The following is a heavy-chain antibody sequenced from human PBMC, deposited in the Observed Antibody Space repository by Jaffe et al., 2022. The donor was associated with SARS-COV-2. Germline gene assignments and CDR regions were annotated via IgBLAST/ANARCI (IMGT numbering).Heavy chain of an antibody. CDR1: GFTFSSYS. J-gene: IGHJ3*02. Sequence: EVQLVESGGGLVKPGGSLRLSCAASGFTFSSYSMNWVRQAPGKGLEWVSSISSSSSYIYYADSVKGRFTISRDNAKNSLYLQMNSLRAEDTAVYYCARDRHERGDAFDIWGQGTMVTVSS. CDR2: ISSSSSYI. CDR3: ARDRHERGDAFDI. D-gene: IGHD3-10*01. V-gene: IGHV3-21*01.